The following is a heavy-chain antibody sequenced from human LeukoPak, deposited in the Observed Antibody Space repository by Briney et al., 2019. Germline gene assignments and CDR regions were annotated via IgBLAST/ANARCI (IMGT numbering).Heavy chain of an antibody. CDR3: ARYGGSYYDY. Sequence: ASVKVSCKASGYSFTDYYMHWVRQAPGQGLEWMGIINPSGGSTSYAQKFQGRVTMTRDMSTSTVYMELSSLRSEDTAVYYCARYGGSYYDYWGQGTLVTVSS. V-gene: IGHV1-46*01. CDR2: INPSGGST. D-gene: IGHD4-23*01. J-gene: IGHJ4*02. CDR1: GYSFTDYY.